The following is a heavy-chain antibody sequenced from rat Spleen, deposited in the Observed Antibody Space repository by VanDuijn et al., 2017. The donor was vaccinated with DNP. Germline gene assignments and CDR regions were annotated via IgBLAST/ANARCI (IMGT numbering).Heavy chain of an antibody. V-gene: IGHV1-43*01. D-gene: IGHD1-1*01. CDR3: ARGGDGIWLAY. CDR1: GNTFITDY. J-gene: IGHJ3*01. Sequence: QVQLQQSGGELAKPGSSVKISCKASGNTFITDYFAWIKQTTGQGLEYIGYIHTRSGGTDYNERFKGKATLTVDRSSSTAFMQLSSLTPDDSAVYHCARGGDGIWLAYWGQGTLVTVSS. CDR2: IHTRSGGT.